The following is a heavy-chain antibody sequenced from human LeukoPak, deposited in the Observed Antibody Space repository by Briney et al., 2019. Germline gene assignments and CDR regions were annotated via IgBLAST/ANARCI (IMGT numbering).Heavy chain of an antibody. Sequence: GESLKISCKGFGYNFASYWIGWVRRMPGKGLEWMGIMYPGDSDTRYSPSFQGQVTMSADKSINTAFLQWSSLKASDTAMYYCARRNYDDDGYYFDYWGQGTLVTVSS. D-gene: IGHD4-17*01. CDR1: GYNFASYW. V-gene: IGHV5-51*01. CDR2: MYPGDSDT. J-gene: IGHJ4*02. CDR3: ARRNYDDDGYYFDY.